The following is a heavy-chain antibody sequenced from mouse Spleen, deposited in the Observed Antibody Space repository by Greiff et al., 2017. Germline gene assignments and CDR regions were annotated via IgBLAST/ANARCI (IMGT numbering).Heavy chain of an antibody. V-gene: IGHV1-76*01. J-gene: IGHJ4*01. CDR2: IYPGSGNT. CDR1: GYTFTDYY. Sequence: VKLMESGAELVRPGASVKLSCKASGYTFTDYYINWVKQRPGQGLEWIARIYPGSGNTYYNEKFKGKATLTAEKSSSTAYMQLSSLTSEDSAVYFCARGDSLLRLRCAMDYWGQGTSVTVSS. D-gene: IGHD1-2*01. CDR3: ARGDSLLRLRCAMDY.